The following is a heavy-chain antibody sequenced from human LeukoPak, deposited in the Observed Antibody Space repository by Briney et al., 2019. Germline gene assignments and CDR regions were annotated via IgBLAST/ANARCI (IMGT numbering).Heavy chain of an antibody. Sequence: GGSLRLFCAASGLAFSTYAMSWVRQAPGTGLEWVSGISGSDGSTYYADSVKGRFTISRDNSKNTLYLQMNSLRAEDTALYYCAKGLSTSYYSDFDHWGQGTQVTVSS. D-gene: IGHD2-2*01. CDR3: AKGLSTSYYSDFDH. CDR2: ISGSDGST. V-gene: IGHV3-23*01. J-gene: IGHJ4*02. CDR1: GLAFSTYA.